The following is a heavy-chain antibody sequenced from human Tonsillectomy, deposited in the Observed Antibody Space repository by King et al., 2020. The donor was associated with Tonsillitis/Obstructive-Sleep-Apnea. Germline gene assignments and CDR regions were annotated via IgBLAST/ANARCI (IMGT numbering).Heavy chain of an antibody. CDR2: IIPIFGTT. CDR1: GGTFSSYG. V-gene: IGHV1-69*01. D-gene: IGHD2-2*01. Sequence: QLVQSGAEVKKPGSSVKDSCRASGGTFSSYGISWVRQAPGQGLEWMGGIIPIFGTTNYAQKFQGRVTLTADESTSTAYMELSGLRSEDTAVYYCARGEGYCSSTSCYHYFDYWGQGTLVTVSS. J-gene: IGHJ4*02. CDR3: ARGEGYCSSTSCYHYFDY.